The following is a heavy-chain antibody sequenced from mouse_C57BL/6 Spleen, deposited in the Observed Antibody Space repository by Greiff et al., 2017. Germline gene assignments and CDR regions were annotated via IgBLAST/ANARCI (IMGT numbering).Heavy chain of an antibody. V-gene: IGHV1-52*01. CDR1: GYTFTSYW. CDR2: IDPSDSET. J-gene: IGHJ4*01. CDR3: AIYECYSYALDY. D-gene: IGHD2-12*01. Sequence: QVQLQQPGAELVRPGSSVKLSCKASGYTFTSYWTHWVKQRPIQGLAWIGNIDPSDSETHYNQKFKDKATLTVDKSSSTAYLQLSNLTSGDSSFYYCAIYECYSYALDYWGQGTSLTVSS.